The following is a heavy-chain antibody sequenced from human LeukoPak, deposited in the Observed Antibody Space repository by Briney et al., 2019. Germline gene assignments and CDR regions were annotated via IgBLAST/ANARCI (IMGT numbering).Heavy chain of an antibody. CDR2: ISHSGYT. J-gene: IGHJ5*02. D-gene: IGHD4-17*01. CDR1: GGSFSGYF. Sequence: SETLSLTCAVYGGSFSGYFWSWIRQPPGKGLEWIGEISHSGYTNYNPSLKSRVTISVDTSKSQVSLKLTSVTAADTAVYYCARGPLNGDYPFESWFDPWGQGTLVTVSS. V-gene: IGHV4-34*01. CDR3: ARGPLNGDYPFESWFDP.